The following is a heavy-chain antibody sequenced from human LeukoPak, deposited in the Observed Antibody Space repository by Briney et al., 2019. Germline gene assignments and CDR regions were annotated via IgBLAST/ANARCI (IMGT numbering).Heavy chain of an antibody. V-gene: IGHV3-9*01. CDR2: ISWNSGSI. D-gene: IGHD3-22*01. CDR1: GFTFDDYA. J-gene: IGHJ4*02. Sequence: GGPLRLSCAASGFTFDDYAMHWVRQAPGKGLEWVSGISWNSGSIGYADSVKGRFTISRDNAKNSLYLQMNSLRAEDTALYYCAKAHRPYYYDSSGYYHYWGQGTLVTVSS. CDR3: AKAHRPYYYDSSGYYHY.